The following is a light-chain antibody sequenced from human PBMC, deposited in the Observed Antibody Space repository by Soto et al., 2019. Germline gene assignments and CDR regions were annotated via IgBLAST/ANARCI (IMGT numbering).Light chain of an antibody. CDR1: SSNIGTKT. V-gene: IGLV1-44*01. CDR3: AAWDDSLNGYV. CDR2: RNT. J-gene: IGLJ1*01. Sequence: QPVLPQPPSASGTPGQRVTFSCSGSSSNIGTKTVNWYQQVPGTAPKLPIYRNTQRPAGVPDRFSGSKSGTSASLAISGLQSEDEADHFCAAWDDSLNGYVFGSGTKVTVL.